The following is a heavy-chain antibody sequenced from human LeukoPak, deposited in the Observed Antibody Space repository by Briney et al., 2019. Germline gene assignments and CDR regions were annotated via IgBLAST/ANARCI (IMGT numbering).Heavy chain of an antibody. CDR1: GYTFTGYY. V-gene: IGHV1-46*01. CDR3: ARDTKRSRARWENLGFDP. CDR2: INPSGGST. D-gene: IGHD1-26*01. J-gene: IGHJ5*02. Sequence: ASVKVSCKASGYTFTGYYMHWVRQAPGQGLEWMGIINPSGGSTSYAQKLQGRVTMTTDTSTSTAYMELRSLRSDDTAVYYCARDTKRSRARWENLGFDPWGQGTLVTVSS.